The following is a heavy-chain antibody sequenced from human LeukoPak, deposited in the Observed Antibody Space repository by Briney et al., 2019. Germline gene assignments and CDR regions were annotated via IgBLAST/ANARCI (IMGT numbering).Heavy chain of an antibody. CDR1: GYTFTSYD. CDR2: MNPNSGNT. Sequence: ASVKVSCKASGYTFTSYDINWVRQATGQGLEWMGWMNPNSGNTGYAQKFQGRVTMTRNTSISTAYMELSSLRSEDTAVYYCARGRRGYCSSTSCFQNYYYYYMDVWGKGTTVTVSS. V-gene: IGHV1-8*01. D-gene: IGHD2-2*01. CDR3: ARGRRGYCSSTSCFQNYYYYYMDV. J-gene: IGHJ6*03.